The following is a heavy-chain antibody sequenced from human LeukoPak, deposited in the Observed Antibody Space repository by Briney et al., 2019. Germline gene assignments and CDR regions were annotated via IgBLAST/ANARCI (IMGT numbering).Heavy chain of an antibody. CDR3: ARSSGDWFDP. Sequence: PSETLSLTCTVSGGSISSSSYYWGWIRQPPGKGLECIGSIYTSGSTNYNPSLKSRVTMSVDTSKNQFSLKLSSVTAADTAVYYCARSSGDWFDPWGQGTLVTVSS. D-gene: IGHD3-10*01. J-gene: IGHJ5*02. V-gene: IGHV4-39*07. CDR2: IYTSGST. CDR1: GGSISSSSYY.